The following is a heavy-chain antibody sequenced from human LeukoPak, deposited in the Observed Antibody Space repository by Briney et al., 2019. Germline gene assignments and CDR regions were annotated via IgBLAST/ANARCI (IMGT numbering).Heavy chain of an antibody. CDR2: ITASGGSA. V-gene: IGHV3-23*01. D-gene: IGHD3-22*01. CDR3: AKAGSYSDISVYPLASFDF. CDR1: GFIFSNSD. J-gene: IGHJ3*01. Sequence: GGSLRLSCAASGFIFSNSDMHWVRQAPGKGLEWVSFITASGGSAQYADSVRGRFTISRDNSKNTLYLQMNSLRAEDTAVYYCAKAGSYSDISVYPLASFDFWGQGTMVTVSS.